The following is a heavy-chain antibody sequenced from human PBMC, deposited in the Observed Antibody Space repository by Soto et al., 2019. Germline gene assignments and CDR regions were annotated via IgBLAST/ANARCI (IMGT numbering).Heavy chain of an antibody. CDR2: ISSSSTI. V-gene: IGHV3-48*01. D-gene: IGHD6-19*01. Sequence: EVQLVESGGGLVQPGGSLRLSCAASGFTFSSYSMNWVRQAPGKGLEWVSYISSSSTIYYADSVKGRFTISRDNAKNSLYLQMNSLRAEDTAVYYCARDGKVAGFAYWGQGTLVTVSS. CDR3: ARDGKVAGFAY. J-gene: IGHJ4*02. CDR1: GFTFSSYS.